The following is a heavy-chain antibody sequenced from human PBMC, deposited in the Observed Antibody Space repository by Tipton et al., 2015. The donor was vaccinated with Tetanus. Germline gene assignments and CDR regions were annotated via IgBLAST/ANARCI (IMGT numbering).Heavy chain of an antibody. J-gene: IGHJ4*02. CDR1: GDSISRSRYF. Sequence: TLSLTCTVSGDSISRSRYFWNWIRQRPGKGPEWIGYIYYSGSTYYNPSFKSRVSMSVDTSKNQFSLNLTSVTAADTAVYYCARLREIVSRSGWAFDYWGQGILVTVSS. CDR2: IYYSGST. V-gene: IGHV4-31*03. D-gene: IGHD5/OR15-5a*01. CDR3: ARLREIVSRSGWAFDY.